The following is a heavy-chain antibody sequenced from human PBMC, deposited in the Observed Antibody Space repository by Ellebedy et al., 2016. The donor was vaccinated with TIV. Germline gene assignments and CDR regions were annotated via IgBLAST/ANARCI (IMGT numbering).Heavy chain of an antibody. CDR3: CVMGPTTTMATYLDS. Sequence: GESLKISCAASGFAVSSNYMTWVRQAPGRGLEWVSLIYSDGNTNYADSVRGRFTISRDNAKKSVTLQMSSLRDEDTAVYHCCVMGPTTTMATYLDSWGQGTLVTVSS. CDR2: IYSDGNT. J-gene: IGHJ4*02. V-gene: IGHV3-66*02. CDR1: GFAVSSNY. D-gene: IGHD5-18*01.